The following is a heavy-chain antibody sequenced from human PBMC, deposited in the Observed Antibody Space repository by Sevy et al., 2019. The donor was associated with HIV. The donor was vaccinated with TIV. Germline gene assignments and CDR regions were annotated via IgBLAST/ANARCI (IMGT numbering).Heavy chain of an antibody. CDR1: GYTLTELS. CDR3: ATGLDGMGDRGNDY. D-gene: IGHD3-10*01. V-gene: IGHV1-24*01. Sequence: ASVKVSCKVSGYTLTELSMHWVRQAPGKGLEWMGGFDPEDGETIYAQKFQGRVTMTEDTSTDTAYMELSSLRSEDTAVYYCATGLDGMGDRGNDYWGQGTLVTVSS. CDR2: FDPEDGET. J-gene: IGHJ4*02.